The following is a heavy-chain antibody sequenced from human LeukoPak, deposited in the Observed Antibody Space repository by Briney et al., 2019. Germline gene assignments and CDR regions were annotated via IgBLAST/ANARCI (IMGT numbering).Heavy chain of an antibody. D-gene: IGHD6-13*01. CDR3: AAGEQQPISWFDP. J-gene: IGHJ5*02. CDR2: IIPIFGTA. CDR1: GGTFSSYA. Sequence: SVKVSCKASGGTFSSYAISWVRQAPGQGLEWMGGIIPIFGTANYAQKFQGRVTMTRDTSTSTVYMELSSLRSEDTAVYYCAAGEQQPISWFDPWGQGTLVTVSS. V-gene: IGHV1-69*05.